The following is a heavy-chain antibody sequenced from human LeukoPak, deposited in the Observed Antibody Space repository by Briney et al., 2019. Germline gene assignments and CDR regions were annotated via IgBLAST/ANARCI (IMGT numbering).Heavy chain of an antibody. D-gene: IGHD5-18*01. CDR2: IYYSGST. Sequence: TPSETLSLTCTVSGGSISSYYWSWIRQPPGKGLEWIGYIYYSGSTNYNPSLKSRVTISVDTSKNQFSLKLSSVTAADTAVYYCASGAVEGIQLWSLAFDIWGQGTMVTVSS. CDR3: ASGAVEGIQLWSLAFDI. CDR1: GGSISSYY. J-gene: IGHJ3*02. V-gene: IGHV4-59*01.